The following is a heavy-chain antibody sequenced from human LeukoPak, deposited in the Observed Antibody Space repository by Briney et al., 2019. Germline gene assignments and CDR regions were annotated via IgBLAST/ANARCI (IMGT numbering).Heavy chain of an antibody. V-gene: IGHV1-2*02. CDR3: ARGGVIDAFDF. D-gene: IGHD2-21*01. CDR1: GYTFTGYY. Sequence: ASVKVSCKASGYTFTGYYLHWVRQAPGQGLEWMGWINPNSGDTKSAQKFQGSVTMTRDTSISTAYMELSRLRSDDTAVSYCARGGVIDAFDFWGQGTMVTVSS. J-gene: IGHJ3*01. CDR2: INPNSGDT.